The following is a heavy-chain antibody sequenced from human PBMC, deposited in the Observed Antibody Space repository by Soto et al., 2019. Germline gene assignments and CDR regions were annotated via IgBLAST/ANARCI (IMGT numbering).Heavy chain of an antibody. J-gene: IGHJ4*02. CDR2: ISYDGSNK. V-gene: IGHV3-30*18. D-gene: IGHD2-15*01. CDR1: GFTFSSYG. CDR3: AEARDVVVLAAPFDY. Sequence: QVQLVESGGVVVQPGRSLRLSCAASGFTFSSYGMHWVRQAPGKGLEWVAVISYDGSNKYYAGSVKGRFTISRDNSKNMLYLQKTSLRAEDTAVYYCAEARDVVVLAAPFDYWGQGTLVTVSS.